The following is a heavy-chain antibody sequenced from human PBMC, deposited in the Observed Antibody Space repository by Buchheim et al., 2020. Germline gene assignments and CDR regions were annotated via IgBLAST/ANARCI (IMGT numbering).Heavy chain of an antibody. CDR3: ARVRHIAIFGGYNWFDS. CDR2: IYYSGST. D-gene: IGHD3-3*01. CDR1: GGSISSGGYF. Sequence: QVQLQESGPGLVKPSQTLSLTCTVFGGSISSGGYFWSWIRQHPGKGLEWIGYIYYSGSTYYNPSLKSRVTISVDTSKNQFSLKMNSVTAADTAVYYCARVRHIAIFGGYNWFDSWGQGTL. V-gene: IGHV4-31*03. J-gene: IGHJ5*01.